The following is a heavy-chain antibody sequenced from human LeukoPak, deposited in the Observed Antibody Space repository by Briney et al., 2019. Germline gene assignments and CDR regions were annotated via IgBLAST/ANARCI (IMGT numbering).Heavy chain of an antibody. V-gene: IGHV3-23*01. CDR2: ISGSGGST. CDR1: GFTFSSYA. Sequence: GGSLRLSCAASGFTFSSYAMSWVRQAPGKGLEWVSAISGSGGSTYYADSVKGRFTISRDNSKNTLYLQMNSLRAEDTALYYCAKDIRYYYGSGSYYYYYGMDVWGQGTTVTVSS. D-gene: IGHD3-10*01. CDR3: AKDIRYYYGSGSYYYYYGMDV. J-gene: IGHJ6*02.